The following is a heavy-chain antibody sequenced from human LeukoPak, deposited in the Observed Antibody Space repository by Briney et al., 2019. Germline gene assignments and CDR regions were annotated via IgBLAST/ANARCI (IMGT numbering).Heavy chain of an antibody. CDR2: INRDGSRT. D-gene: IGHD1-14*01. V-gene: IGHV3-74*01. CDR3: ARQPDY. CDR1: GFTFSNYW. J-gene: IGHJ4*02. Sequence: GGSLRLSCAASGFTFSNYWMHWVRQAPGKGLVWVSHINRDGSRTNYAASVKGRFTISRDNAKNTLYLQMNSLRAEDTAVYYCARQPDYWGQGTLVTVSS.